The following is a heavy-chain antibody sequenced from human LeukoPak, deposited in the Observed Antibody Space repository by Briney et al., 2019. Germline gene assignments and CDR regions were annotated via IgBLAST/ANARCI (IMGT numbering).Heavy chain of an antibody. D-gene: IGHD3-16*02. CDR2: IHYSGIT. CDR3: ASDHSVIPGGFFDY. J-gene: IGHJ4*02. CDR1: GGSISGYY. V-gene: IGHV4-59*01. Sequence: SETLSLTCTVSGGSISGYYWSWIRQPPGQGLEWIGYIHYSGITNYNPSLKSRLTISVDTSKSQFSLKLSSVTAADTAVYYCASDHSVIPGGFFDYWGQGSLVTVSS.